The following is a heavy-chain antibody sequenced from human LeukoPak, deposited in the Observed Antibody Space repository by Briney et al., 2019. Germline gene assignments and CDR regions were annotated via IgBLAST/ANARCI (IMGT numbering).Heavy chain of an antibody. J-gene: IGHJ4*02. CDR3: XXVTEGYSGYDYFDY. V-gene: IGHV3-74*01. Sequence: GGSLRLSCAASGFTFSSYWMHWVRQAPGKGLVWVSRINSDGSSTNYADSVKGRFTISRDNSKNTLYLQMNSLRAEDTAVYYCXXVTEGYSGYDYFDYWGQGTLVTVSS. CDR2: INSDGSST. CDR1: GFTFSSYW. D-gene: IGHD5-12*01.